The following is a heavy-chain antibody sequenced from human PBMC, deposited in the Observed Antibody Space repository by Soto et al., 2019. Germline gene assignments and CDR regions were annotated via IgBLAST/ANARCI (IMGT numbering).Heavy chain of an antibody. CDR1: GASISSYY. Sequence: SETLSLTCTVSGASISSYYWSWIRQPPGKGLEWIGYIYYSGSTNYNPSLKSRVTISIDTSKNQFSLKLSSVTAADAAVYYCARANRMTSNWFDPWGQGTLVTVSS. D-gene: IGHD2-21*02. V-gene: IGHV4-59*01. CDR2: IYYSGST. CDR3: ARANRMTSNWFDP. J-gene: IGHJ5*02.